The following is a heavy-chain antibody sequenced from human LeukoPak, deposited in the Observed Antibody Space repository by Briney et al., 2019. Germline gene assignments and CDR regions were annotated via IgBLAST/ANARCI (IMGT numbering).Heavy chain of an antibody. CDR3: ARVVSGP. D-gene: IGHD1-14*01. V-gene: IGHV3-15*01. CDR2: IRSRSAGGTT. CDR1: GLTFNNAW. J-gene: IGHJ5*02. Sequence: GGSLGLSCAASGLTFNNAWMSWVRQAPGKGLEWVGRIRSRSAGGTTDYGAPVKGRFTISRDDSKNTLYLQMNSLKTEDTAVYYCARVVSGPWGQGTLVTVSS.